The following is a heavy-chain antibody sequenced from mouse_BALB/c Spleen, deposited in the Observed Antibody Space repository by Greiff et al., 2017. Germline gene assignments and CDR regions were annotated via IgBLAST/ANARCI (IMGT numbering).Heavy chain of an antibody. CDR1: GFTFSSYT. D-gene: IGHD2-4*01. V-gene: IGHV5-12-2*01. CDR3: ARRDYLDY. J-gene: IGHJ2*01. Sequence: EVKLMESGGGLVQPGGSLKLSCAASGFTFSSYTMSWVRQTPEKRLEWVAYISNGGGSTYYPDTVKGRFTISRDNAKNTLYLQMSSLKSEDTAMYYCARRDYLDYWGQGTTLTVSS. CDR2: ISNGGGST.